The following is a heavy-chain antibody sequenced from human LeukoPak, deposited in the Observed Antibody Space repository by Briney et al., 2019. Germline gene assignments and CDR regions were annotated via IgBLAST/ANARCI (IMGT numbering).Heavy chain of an antibody. J-gene: IGHJ4*02. D-gene: IGHD4-11*01. CDR3: ARAEHDYSNYVLPDY. V-gene: IGHV3-23*01. CDR2: ISGSGGSA. Sequence: GGSLRLSCAASGFTFSSNAMSWVRQAPGKGLEWVSAISGSGGSAFYADSVKGRFTISRDNSKNTLYLQMNSLRAEDTAVYYCARAEHDYSNYVLPDYWGQGTLVTVSS. CDR1: GFTFSSNA.